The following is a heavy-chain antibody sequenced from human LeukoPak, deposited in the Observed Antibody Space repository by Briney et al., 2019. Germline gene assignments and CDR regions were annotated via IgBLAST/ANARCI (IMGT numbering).Heavy chain of an antibody. CDR3: ARQDKVAVAGRTGFGY. CDR2: IYPGDSDP. CDR1: GYSFTSYW. J-gene: IGHJ4*02. V-gene: IGHV5-51*01. Sequence: GESLRISCKGSGYSFTSYWIGWVRQMPGKGLEWMGIIYPGDSDPRYSPSFQGQVTTSADKSISTAYLQWSSLKASDTAMYYCARQDKVAVAGRTGFGYWGQGTLVTVSS. D-gene: IGHD6-19*01.